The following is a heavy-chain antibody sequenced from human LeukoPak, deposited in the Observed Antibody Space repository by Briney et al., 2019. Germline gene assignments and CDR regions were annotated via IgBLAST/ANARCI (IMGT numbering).Heavy chain of an antibody. D-gene: IGHD4-17*01. V-gene: IGHV7-4-1*02. CDR2: INTNTGNP. J-gene: IGHJ3*02. CDR3: ARDSGDYGDYHDAFDI. CDR1: GYTFTSYA. Sequence: ASVKVSCKASGYTFTSYAMNWVRQAPGQGLEWMGWINTNTGNPTYAQGFTGRFVFSLDTSVSTAYLQISSLKAEDTAVYYCARDSGDYGDYHDAFDIWGQGTMVTVSS.